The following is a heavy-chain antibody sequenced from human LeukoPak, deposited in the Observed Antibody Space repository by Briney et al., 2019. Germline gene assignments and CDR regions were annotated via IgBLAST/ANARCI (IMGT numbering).Heavy chain of an antibody. CDR2: ISSSGGST. CDR1: GFAFSRYG. CDR3: VKDRGGDSVFDY. Sequence: GGSMRLSCSASGFAFSRYGMHWVRQAPGKGLEYVSSISSSGGSTNYADSVKGRFTISRDNSKNTLYVDMSSLRPEDTAVYYCVKDRGGDSVFDYWGQGTLVTVSS. V-gene: IGHV3-64*05. J-gene: IGHJ4*02. D-gene: IGHD4-17*01.